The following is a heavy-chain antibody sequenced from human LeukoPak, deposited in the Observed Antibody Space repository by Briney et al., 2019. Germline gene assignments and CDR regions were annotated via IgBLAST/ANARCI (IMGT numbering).Heavy chain of an antibody. CDR3: AKDKELSLGDDRHY. J-gene: IGHJ4*02. CDR1: GFTFSSYV. D-gene: IGHD3-16*02. Sequence: GGSLRLSCAASGFTFSSYVMTWVRQAPGKGLEWVSGISGSGDTYYADSVKGRFTISRDNSKNMVYVQMNSLRAEDTAVYYCAKDKELSLGDDRHYWGQGTLVTVSS. V-gene: IGHV3-23*01. CDR2: ISGSGDT.